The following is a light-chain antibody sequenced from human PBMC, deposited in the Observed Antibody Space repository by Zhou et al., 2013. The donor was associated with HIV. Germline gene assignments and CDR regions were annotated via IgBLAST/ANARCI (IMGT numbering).Light chain of an antibody. Sequence: DIQMTQSPSTLSASVGDRVTITCRASQIISSWLAWYQQKPGKAPKLLIYKASSLESGVPSRFSGSGSGTEFTLTISSLQPDDFATYYCQQYSSYLYTFGQGTKLEIK. J-gene: IGKJ2*01. CDR2: KAS. CDR1: QIISSW. V-gene: IGKV1-5*03. CDR3: QQYSSYLYT.